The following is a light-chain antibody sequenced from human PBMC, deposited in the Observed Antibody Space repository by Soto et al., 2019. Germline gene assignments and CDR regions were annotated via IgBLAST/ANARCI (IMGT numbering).Light chain of an antibody. J-gene: IGKJ4*01. CDR1: QSVSSNH. Sequence: DIVLTQSPGTLSLSPGERATLSCRASQSVSSNHLAWYQQKPGQAPRLLIYGGSSRATGIPVRFSGSGSETDFTLTITRLEPEDFAVYYCHQYGNLPLTFGGGTKVDIK. V-gene: IGKV3-20*01. CDR3: HQYGNLPLT. CDR2: GGS.